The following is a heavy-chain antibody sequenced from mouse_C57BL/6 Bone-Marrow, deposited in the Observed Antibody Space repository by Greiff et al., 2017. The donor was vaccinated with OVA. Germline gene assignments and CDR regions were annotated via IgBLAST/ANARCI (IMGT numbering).Heavy chain of an antibody. D-gene: IGHD4-1*01. CDR1: GFSLTSYG. V-gene: IGHV2-5*01. J-gene: IGHJ1*03. CDR2: IWRGGST. Sequence: VKLMESGPGLVQPSQSLSITCTVSGFSLTSYGVHWVRQSPGKGLEWLGVIWRGGSTDYNAAFMSRLSITKDNSKSQVFFKMNSLQADDTAIYYCAKMGDSDWYFDVWGTGTTVTVSS. CDR3: AKMGDSDWYFDV.